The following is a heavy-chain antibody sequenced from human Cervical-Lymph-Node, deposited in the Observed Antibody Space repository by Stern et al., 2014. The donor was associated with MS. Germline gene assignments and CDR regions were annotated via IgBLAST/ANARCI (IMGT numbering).Heavy chain of an antibody. CDR2: IYYRGTT. CDR3: ARATDL. V-gene: IGHV4-59*11. CDR1: GASITSPF. Sequence: QLQLQESGPGLLRPSETRSLTSNVSGASITSPFWSWIRQPPGKGLEWIGYIYYRGTTNYNASLKGRVAISINTSKTQFSLRLSSVTAADTAVYYCARATDLWGQGILVTVSS. J-gene: IGHJ5*02.